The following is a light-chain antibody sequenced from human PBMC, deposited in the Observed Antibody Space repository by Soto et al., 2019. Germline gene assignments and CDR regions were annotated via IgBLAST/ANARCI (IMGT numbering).Light chain of an antibody. CDR1: SSDVGGYNY. CDR2: DVS. CDR3: SSYTSSSTYV. V-gene: IGLV2-14*01. J-gene: IGLJ1*01. Sequence: QSVLTQPASVSGSPGQSITISCTGTSSDVGGYNYVSWYQQHPGKAPKLMIYDVSNRPSGVSNRFSGSKSGNTASLTISGLQAEDEADCYCSSYTSSSTYVFGTGTKATVL.